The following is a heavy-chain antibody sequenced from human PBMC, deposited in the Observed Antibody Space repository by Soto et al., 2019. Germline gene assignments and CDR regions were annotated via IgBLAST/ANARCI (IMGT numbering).Heavy chain of an antibody. D-gene: IGHD3-22*01. CDR2: IIPIFGTA. V-gene: IGHV1-69*12. J-gene: IGHJ5*02. CDR1: GGTFSSYA. Sequence: QVQLVQSGAEVKKPGSSVKVSCKASGGTFSSYAISWVRQAPGQGLEWMGGIIPIFGTANYVQKFQGRVTITADESTSRAYMELSRLKSEVTAVYYCARDGAGGYGSSGYRTTVHRWGQGTLVTVSS. CDR3: ARDGAGGYGSSGYRTTVHR.